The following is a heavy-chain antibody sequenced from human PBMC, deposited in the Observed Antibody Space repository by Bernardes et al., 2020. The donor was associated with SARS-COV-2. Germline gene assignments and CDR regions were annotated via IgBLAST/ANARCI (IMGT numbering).Heavy chain of an antibody. CDR2: IYSDGSST. J-gene: IGHJ4*02. V-gene: IGHV3-74*01. Sequence: GGSLRLSCAASGFTFSAYWMHWVRQAPGKGLVWVSRIYSDGSSTTYADSVKGRFSISRDNTKNTLYLQMNSLRAEDTAVYYCARGRATSGYYYDYWGQGTLVTVSS. CDR3: ARGRATSGYYYDY. CDR1: GFTFSAYW. D-gene: IGHD3-22*01.